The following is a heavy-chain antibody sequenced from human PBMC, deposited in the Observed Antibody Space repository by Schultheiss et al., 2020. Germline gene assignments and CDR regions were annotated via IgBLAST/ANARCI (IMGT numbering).Heavy chain of an antibody. CDR1: GFTFSSYE. J-gene: IGHJ4*02. V-gene: IGHV3-48*03. CDR3: ARRGAYYDFWSGYPLGDFGY. D-gene: IGHD3-3*01. Sequence: CGSLRLSCAASGFTFSSYEMNWVRQAPGKGLEWVSYISSSGSTIYYADSVKGRFTISRDNAKNSLYLQMNSLRAEDTAVYYCARRGAYYDFWSGYPLGDFGYWGQGTLVTVSS. CDR2: ISSSGSTI.